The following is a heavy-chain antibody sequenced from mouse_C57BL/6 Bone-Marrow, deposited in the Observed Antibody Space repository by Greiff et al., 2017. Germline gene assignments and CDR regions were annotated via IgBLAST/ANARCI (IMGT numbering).Heavy chain of an antibody. Sequence: DVKLVESGGGLVKPGGSLKLSCAASGFTFSSYTMSWVRQTPEKRLEWVATISGGGGNTYYPDSVKGRFTISRDNAKNTLYLQMSSLRSEDTALYYCARQDGYYDYFDYWGQGTTLTVSS. CDR1: GFTFSSYT. D-gene: IGHD2-3*01. CDR3: ARQDGYYDYFDY. J-gene: IGHJ2*01. CDR2: ISGGGGNT. V-gene: IGHV5-9*01.